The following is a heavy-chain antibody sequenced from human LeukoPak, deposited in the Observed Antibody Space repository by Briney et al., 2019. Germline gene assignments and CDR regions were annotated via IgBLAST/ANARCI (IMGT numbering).Heavy chain of an antibody. Sequence: SQTLSLTCAISGDSVSSSSTTWDWIRQSPSRGLEWLGRTYYRSKRYNDYAVSVKGRISINADTSNNQFSLQLNSVTPEDTAVYYCTRFYWNGLNFFDPWGQGTLVTVSS. V-gene: IGHV6-1*01. CDR3: TRFYWNGLNFFDP. J-gene: IGHJ5*02. CDR2: TYYRSKRYN. D-gene: IGHD2/OR15-2a*01. CDR1: GDSVSSSSTT.